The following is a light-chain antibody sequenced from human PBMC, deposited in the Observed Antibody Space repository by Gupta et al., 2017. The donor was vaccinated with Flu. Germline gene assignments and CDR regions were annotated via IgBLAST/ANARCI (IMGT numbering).Light chain of an antibody. J-gene: IGKJ1*01. CDR3: QQYNNYPT. Sequence: PSTPAPSVGVRFTITCMASRCISSWLGRYQQRPGKAAKLLNYNASSLEGAGPSRCSGGGSGADFTLTSSSLPADDIAAYSRQQYNNYPTFGQGTKVEIK. CDR1: RCISSW. CDR2: NAS. V-gene: IGKV1-5*03.